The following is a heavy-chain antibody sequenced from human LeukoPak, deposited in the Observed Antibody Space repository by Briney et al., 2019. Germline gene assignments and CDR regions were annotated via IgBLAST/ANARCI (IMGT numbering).Heavy chain of an antibody. CDR1: GFTFNSYS. CDR2: ISSSSSSI. D-gene: IGHD2-2*02. CDR3: ASLGFTSTGCYNF. V-gene: IGHV3-48*04. J-gene: IGHJ4*02. Sequence: GSLRLSCAASGFTFNSYSMNWVRQAPGKGLEWVSYISSSSSSIYYADSVKGRFTISRDNAKNSLFLQMNSLRAGDTAVYYCASLGFTSTGCYNFWGQGTLFTVSS.